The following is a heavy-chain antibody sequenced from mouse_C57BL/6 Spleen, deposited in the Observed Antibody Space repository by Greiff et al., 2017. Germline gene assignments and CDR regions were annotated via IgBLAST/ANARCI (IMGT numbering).Heavy chain of an antibody. Sequence: QVQLQQSGPELVKPGASVKISCKASGYAFSSSWMNWVKQRPGKGLEWIGRIYPGDGDTNYNGKFKGKATLTADKSSSTAYMQLSSLTSEDSAVYFCARGGLRYYFDYWGQGTTLTVSS. CDR3: ARGGLRYYFDY. J-gene: IGHJ2*01. V-gene: IGHV1-82*01. CDR2: IYPGDGDT. CDR1: GYAFSSSW. D-gene: IGHD1-1*01.